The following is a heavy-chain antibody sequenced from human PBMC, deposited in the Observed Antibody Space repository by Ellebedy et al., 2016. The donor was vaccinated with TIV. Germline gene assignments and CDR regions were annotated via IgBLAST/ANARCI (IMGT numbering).Heavy chain of an antibody. CDR2: SIPIFGTA. CDR1: GGTFSSYA. CDR3: ARGPDLTTSLCAY. D-gene: IGHD1-26*01. Sequence: ASVKVSCKASGGTFSSYAISWVRQAPGQGLEWMGGSIPIFGTANYAQKFQDRLTITADRSTGTAYMELSSLTSGDTAIYYCARGPDLTTSLCAYWGQGTLVTVSS. V-gene: IGHV1-69*06. J-gene: IGHJ4*02.